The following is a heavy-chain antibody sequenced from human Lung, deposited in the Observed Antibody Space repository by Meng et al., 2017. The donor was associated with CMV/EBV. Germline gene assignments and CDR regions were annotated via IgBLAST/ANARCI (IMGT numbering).Heavy chain of an antibody. D-gene: IGHD3-22*01. CDR3: ARSMIVTSRPGTVGRHFAY. CDR1: GFSLTTSGVG. V-gene: IGHV2-5*01. CDR2: IYWSDDK. J-gene: IGHJ4*02. Sequence: SGPTLVXPTQTLTLTCTFSGFSLTTSGVGVGWVRQPPGKALEWLALIYWSDDKRYSPSLRNRLTMTKDTSKNQVVLTMTNLDPVDIATYYCARSMIVTSRPGTVGRHFAYWGQRTLVTVSS.